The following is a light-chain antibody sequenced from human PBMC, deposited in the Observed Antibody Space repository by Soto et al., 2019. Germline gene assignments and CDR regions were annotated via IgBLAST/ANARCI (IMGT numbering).Light chain of an antibody. CDR2: SAS. CDR1: QSVDTK. V-gene: IGKV3-15*01. J-gene: IGKJ2*01. Sequence: ETVMTQSPATLSASPGERATLSCRASQSVDTKLAWYQHKPGQAPRLLIYSASTRASGIPARFSGSGSRTEMTLTISSLQAEYVAVYFCQQYNNWYTYGQGTKLEIK. CDR3: QQYNNWYT.